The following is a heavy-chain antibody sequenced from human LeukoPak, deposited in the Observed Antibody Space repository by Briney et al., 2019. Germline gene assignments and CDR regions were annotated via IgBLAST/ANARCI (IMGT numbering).Heavy chain of an antibody. CDR3: ARDCSGGSCYSYDFDY. CDR2: IGTAGDP. Sequence: GGSLRLSCAASGFTFSSYDMHWVRQATGKGLEWVSDIGTAGDPYYPGSVKGRFTISRDNAKNSLYLQMNSLRDEDTAVYYCARDCSGGSCYSYDFDYWGQGSLVTVSS. CDR1: GFTFSSYD. V-gene: IGHV3-13*05. D-gene: IGHD2-15*01. J-gene: IGHJ4*02.